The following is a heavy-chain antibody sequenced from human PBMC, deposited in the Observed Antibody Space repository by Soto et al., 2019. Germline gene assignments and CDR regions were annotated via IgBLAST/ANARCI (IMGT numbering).Heavy chain of an antibody. CDR2: ISSSGSTI. CDR3: ARQYCSSTSCYPDWFDP. V-gene: IGHV3-48*03. CDR1: GFTFSSYE. J-gene: IGHJ5*02. Sequence: PGGSLRLSCAASGFTFSSYEMNWVRQAPGKGLEWVSYISSSGSTIYYADSVKGRFTISRDNAKNSLYLQMNSLRAEDTAVYYCARQYCSSTSCYPDWFDPWGQGTLVTVSS. D-gene: IGHD2-2*01.